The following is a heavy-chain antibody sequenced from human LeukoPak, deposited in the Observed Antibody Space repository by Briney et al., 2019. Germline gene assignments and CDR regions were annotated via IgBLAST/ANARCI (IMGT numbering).Heavy chain of an antibody. CDR2: ISGSGGST. J-gene: IGHJ4*02. D-gene: IGHD1-1*01. CDR3: AKGKDYNWNVPRYYFDY. V-gene: IGHV3-23*01. Sequence: GGSLRLSCAASGFTFSSYAMSWVRQAPGKGLEWVSAISGSGGSTYYADSVKGRFTISRDNSKNTLYLQMNSLRAEDTAVYYCAKGKDYNWNVPRYYFDYWGQGTLVTVSS. CDR1: GFTFSSYA.